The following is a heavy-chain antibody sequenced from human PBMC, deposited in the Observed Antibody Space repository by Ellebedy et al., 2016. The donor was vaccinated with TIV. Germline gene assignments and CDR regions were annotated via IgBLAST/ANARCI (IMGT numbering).Heavy chain of an antibody. V-gene: IGHV3-23*01. J-gene: IGHJ4*02. Sequence: GESLKISCAASGFKFDNYAMNWVRQAPGQGLEWVSAISGSGGSKYYADSVKGRFTISRDNSKNTLYLQMNSLRAEDTAVYYCAKETYSGSYSSLDYWGQGTLVTVSS. CDR3: AKETYSGSYSSLDY. D-gene: IGHD1-26*01. CDR2: ISGSGGSK. CDR1: GFKFDNYA.